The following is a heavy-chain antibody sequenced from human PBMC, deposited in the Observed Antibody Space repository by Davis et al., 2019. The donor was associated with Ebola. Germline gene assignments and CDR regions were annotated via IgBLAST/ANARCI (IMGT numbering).Heavy chain of an antibody. Sequence: ASVKVSCKTSGYTFPGYYIHWVRQAPGQGLEWMGWINPNNDATNYAQKFQGRVTLTGDTSISTAFMELSRLTSDDTAVYFCAREWVGPTPSYYDGMDVWGQGTTVTVSS. CDR3: AREWVGPTPSYYDGMDV. CDR2: INPNNDAT. V-gene: IGHV1-2*02. CDR1: GYTFPGYY. D-gene: IGHD1-26*01. J-gene: IGHJ6*02.